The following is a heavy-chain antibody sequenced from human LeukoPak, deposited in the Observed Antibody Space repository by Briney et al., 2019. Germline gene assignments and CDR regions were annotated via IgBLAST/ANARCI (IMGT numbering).Heavy chain of an antibody. CDR2: IYYSGSTYT. CDR1: GDSISYYY. D-gene: IGHD1-26*01. Sequence: SETLSLTCNVSGDSISYYYWGWIRQPPGKGLEWIGYIYYSGSTYTNYNPSLKSRVTISLDKAKNQFSLKLSSVTASDTAVYYCARHGTWSDGKYYFDFWGQGTLVTVSA. V-gene: IGHV4-59*08. CDR3: ARHGTWSDGKYYFDF. J-gene: IGHJ4*02.